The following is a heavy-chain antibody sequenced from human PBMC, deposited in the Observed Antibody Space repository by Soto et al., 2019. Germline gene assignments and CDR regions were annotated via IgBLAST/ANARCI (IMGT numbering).Heavy chain of an antibody. CDR2: VTGGGGDT. CDR3: AKGSAGSRPYYFDY. Sequence: GSLRLSCAASGFTVSNYAMSWVRQAPGKGLEWFSAVTGGGGDTYYADSVKGRFTISRDNSDNTLYLQMNSLRAEDTAVYYCAKGSAGSRPYYFDYWGQGTLVTVSS. V-gene: IGHV3-23*01. CDR1: GFTVSNYA. D-gene: IGHD6-13*01. J-gene: IGHJ4*02.